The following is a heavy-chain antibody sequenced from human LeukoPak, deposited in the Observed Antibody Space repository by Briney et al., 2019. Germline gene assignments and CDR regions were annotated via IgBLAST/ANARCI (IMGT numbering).Heavy chain of an antibody. CDR3: ARDQMDY. Sequence: GGSLSLSCAASGLRFSDYYVSWIRQAPGKGLQWVSYISSGGDIMHYADSVKGRFTISRDNAKNSLYLQMNSLRAEDTAVYYCARDQMDYWGQGTLVTVSS. J-gene: IGHJ4*02. CDR2: ISSGGDIM. V-gene: IGHV3-11*04. D-gene: IGHD5-24*01. CDR1: GLRFSDYY.